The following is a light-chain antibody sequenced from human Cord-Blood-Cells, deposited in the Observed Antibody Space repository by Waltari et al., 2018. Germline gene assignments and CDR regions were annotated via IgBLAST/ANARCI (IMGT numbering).Light chain of an antibody. V-gene: IGKV1-33*01. CDR3: QQYDNLPYT. Sequence: DIQMTQSPSSLSASVGDRVTITVQASQDISNYLNWYQQKPGKAPKLLIYEASNLETGVPSRFSGSGSGTDFTLTISSLQPEDIATYYCQQYDNLPYTFGQGTKLEIK. CDR2: EAS. CDR1: QDISNY. J-gene: IGKJ2*01.